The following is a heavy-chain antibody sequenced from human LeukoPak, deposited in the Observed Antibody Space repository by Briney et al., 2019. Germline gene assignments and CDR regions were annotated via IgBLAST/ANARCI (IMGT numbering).Heavy chain of an antibody. D-gene: IGHD5-12*01. J-gene: IGHJ4*02. CDR2: IKQDGSEK. Sequence: SGGSLRLSCAAPGFTFSRYWMSWVRQAPGKGLEWVANIKQDGSEKYYVDSVKGRFTISRDNAKNSLYLQMNSLRAEDTAVFYCARDGTYTDYDPDFDIWGQGTLVTVSS. CDR3: ARDGTYTDYDPDFDI. CDR1: GFTFSRYW. V-gene: IGHV3-7*04.